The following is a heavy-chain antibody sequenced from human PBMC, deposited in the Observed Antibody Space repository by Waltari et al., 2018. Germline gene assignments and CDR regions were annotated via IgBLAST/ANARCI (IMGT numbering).Heavy chain of an antibody. CDR1: GGSLSTSSYY. Sequence: QLQLQESGPGLVKPSETLSLTCTVSGGSLSTSSYYLCWLRPPPGKGLEWIGSVYYSGSTYYNPSLKSRVTISVDTSKNQFSLKLSSVTAADTAVYYCARLPYNWNDRGYWGQGTLVTVSS. CDR2: VYYSGST. D-gene: IGHD1-1*01. CDR3: ARLPYNWNDRGY. V-gene: IGHV4-39*01. J-gene: IGHJ4*02.